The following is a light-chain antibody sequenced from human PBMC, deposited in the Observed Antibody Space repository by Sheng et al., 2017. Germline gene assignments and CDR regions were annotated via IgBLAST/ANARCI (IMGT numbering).Light chain of an antibody. CDR3: QQYYSYPRT. CDR1: QGISSY. CDR2: AAS. J-gene: IGKJ1*01. Sequence: AIRMTQSPSSFSASTGDRVTITCRASQGISSYLAWYQQKPGKAPKLLIYAASTLQSGVPSRFSGSGSGTDFTLTISCLQSEDFATYYCQQYYSYPRTFVQGTKVE. V-gene: IGKV1-8*01.